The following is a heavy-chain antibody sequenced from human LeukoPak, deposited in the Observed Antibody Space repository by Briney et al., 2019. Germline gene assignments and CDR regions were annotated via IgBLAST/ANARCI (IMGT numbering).Heavy chain of an antibody. CDR2: ISYDGSNK. CDR3: ARGDLLVVPAANFDY. V-gene: IGHV3-30-3*01. Sequence: GGSLRLSCAASGFTFSSYAMHWVRQAPGKGLEWVAVISYDGSNKYYADPVKGRFTISRDDSKNTLYLQMNSLRAEDTAVYYCARGDLLVVPAANFDYWGQGTLVTVSS. CDR1: GFTFSSYA. D-gene: IGHD2-2*01. J-gene: IGHJ4*02.